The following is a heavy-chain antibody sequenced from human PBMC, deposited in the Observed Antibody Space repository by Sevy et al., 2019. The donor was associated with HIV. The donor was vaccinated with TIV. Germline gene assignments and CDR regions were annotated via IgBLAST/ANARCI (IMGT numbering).Heavy chain of an antibody. CDR3: ARMRDFSRGYGMDV. Sequence: ASVKVSCKASGFTFTNYEINWVRQATGQGLEWMGWMNPSGNSGYARKFQARVTMTRDTTTNTAYMELSSLRSEDTAVYYCARMRDFSRGYGMDVWGQRTTVTVSS. CDR1: GFTFTNYE. J-gene: IGHJ6*02. V-gene: IGHV1-8*01. CDR2: MNPSGNS. D-gene: IGHD3-3*01.